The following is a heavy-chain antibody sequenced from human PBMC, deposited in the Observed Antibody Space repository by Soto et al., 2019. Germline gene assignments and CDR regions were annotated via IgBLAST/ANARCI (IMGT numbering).Heavy chain of an antibody. CDR2: ISYDGSNK. Sequence: GGSLRLSCAASGFTFSSYAMHWVRQAPGKGLEWVAVISYDGSNKYYADSVKGRFTISRDNSKNTLYLQMNSLRAEDTAVYYCARDRDGYNPKYNWFDPWGQGTLVTVSS. CDR1: GFTFSSYA. CDR3: ARDRDGYNPKYNWFDP. D-gene: IGHD5-12*01. J-gene: IGHJ5*02. V-gene: IGHV3-30-3*01.